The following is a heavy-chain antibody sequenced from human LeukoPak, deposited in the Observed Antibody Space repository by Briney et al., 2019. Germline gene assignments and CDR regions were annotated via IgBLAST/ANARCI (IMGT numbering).Heavy chain of an antibody. V-gene: IGHV3-21*01. CDR3: ASYDSSGYFSPYWYFDL. J-gene: IGHJ2*01. D-gene: IGHD3-22*01. CDR1: GFTFNNYW. Sequence: PGGSLRLSCAASGFTFNNYWMHWVRQAPGKGLVWVSSISSSSSYIYYADSVKGRFTISRDNAKNSLYLQMNSLRAEDTAVYYCASYDSSGYFSPYWYFDLWGRGTLVTVSS. CDR2: ISSSSSYI.